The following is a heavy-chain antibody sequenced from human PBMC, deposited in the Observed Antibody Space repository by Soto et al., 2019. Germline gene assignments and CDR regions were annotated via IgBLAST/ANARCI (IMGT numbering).Heavy chain of an antibody. V-gene: IGHV4-38-2*02. CDR3: ARGTPFPLLFDF. CDR1: GEYISSGYH. J-gene: IGHJ4*02. D-gene: IGHD3-10*01. CDR2: IFHTGTT. Sequence: SETLSLTCTVSGEYISSGYHWAWIRQPPGKGLEWIASIFHTGTTYYNPSLKSRVTISMDRSKNQFSLSLSSVTASDTAVYYCARGTPFPLLFDFWGQGTLVTVSS.